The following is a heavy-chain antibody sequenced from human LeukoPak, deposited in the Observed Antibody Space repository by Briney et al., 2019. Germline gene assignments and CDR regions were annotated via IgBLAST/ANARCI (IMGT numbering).Heavy chain of an antibody. CDR1: GYTLTELS. J-gene: IGHJ3*02. CDR2: FDPEDGET. V-gene: IGHV1-24*01. CDR3: ATDIAPYNWNGDAFDI. Sequence: ASVKVSCKVSGYTLTELSMHWVRQAPGKGLEWMGGFDPEDGETIYAQKFQGRVTMTEDTSTDTAYMELSSLRSEDTAAYYCATDIAPYNWNGDAFDIWGQGTMVTVSS. D-gene: IGHD1-20*01.